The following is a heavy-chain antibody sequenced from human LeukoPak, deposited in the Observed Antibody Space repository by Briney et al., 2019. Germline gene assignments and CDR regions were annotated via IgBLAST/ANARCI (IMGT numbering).Heavy chain of an antibody. V-gene: IGHV3-23*01. J-gene: IGHJ4*02. CDR1: GFTFSSYA. Sequence: PGGSLRLSCAASGFTFSSYAMSWVRQASGKGLEWVSAISGSGGSTYYADSVKGRFTISRDNSKDTLYLQMNSLRAEDTAVYYCAKDRKYSSGPSDYFDYWGQGTLVTVSS. CDR2: ISGSGGST. CDR3: AKDRKYSSGPSDYFDY. D-gene: IGHD6-19*01.